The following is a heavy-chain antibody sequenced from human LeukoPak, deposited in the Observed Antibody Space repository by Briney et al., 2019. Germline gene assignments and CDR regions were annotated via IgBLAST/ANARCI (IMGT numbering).Heavy chain of an antibody. J-gene: IGHJ4*02. CDR3: ARVTLESSAYVPFDY. V-gene: IGHV4-38-2*02. Sequence: SETLSLTCSLPGYSISSDYCWGWIRQPPGKGLEWIGPNYHSGSTYYNPSLKNRVTISVDTSNNQFPLNLSSVTAADTSMYYCARVTLESSAYVPFDYWGQGTLVSVPS. CDR1: GYSISSDYC. D-gene: IGHD3-22*01. CDR2: NYHSGST.